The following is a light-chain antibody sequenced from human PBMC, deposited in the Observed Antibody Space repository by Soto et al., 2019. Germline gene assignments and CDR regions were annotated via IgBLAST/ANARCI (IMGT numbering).Light chain of an antibody. Sequence: VLTQFPGTLSLSPGERATLSCRASQSVSSYLAWYQQKPGQAPRLLIYDASNRATGIPARFSGSGSGTDFTLTISSLEPEDFAVYYCQQRSNWPPITFGQGTRLEIK. CDR2: DAS. V-gene: IGKV3-11*01. J-gene: IGKJ5*01. CDR1: QSVSSY. CDR3: QQRSNWPPIT.